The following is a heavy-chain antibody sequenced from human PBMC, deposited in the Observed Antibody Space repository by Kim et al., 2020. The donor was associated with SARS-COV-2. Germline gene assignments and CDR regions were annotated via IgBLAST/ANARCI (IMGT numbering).Heavy chain of an antibody. J-gene: IGHJ6*02. CDR2: ISYDGSNK. CDR3: ARDPRWGIAAAGPTETRYYYYGMDV. V-gene: IGHV3-33*05. Sequence: GGSLRLSCAASGFTFSSYGMHWVRQAPGKGLEWVAVISYDGSNKYYADSVKGRFTISRDNSKNTLYLQMNSLRAEDTAVYYCARDPRWGIAAAGPTETRYYYYGMDVWGQGTTVTVSS. D-gene: IGHD6-13*01. CDR1: GFTFSSYG.